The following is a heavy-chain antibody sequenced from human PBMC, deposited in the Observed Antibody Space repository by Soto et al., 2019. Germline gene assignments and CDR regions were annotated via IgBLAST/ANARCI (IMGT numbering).Heavy chain of an antibody. Sequence: PGESLKISCKASGYSITSDWVGWVRQMPGKGLEWMGIIYPRDSDTRYSPSFEGQVTISADKTTNTAYLQWSSLKASDTAIYYCVRHHMVATPRGWLDPWGQGTLVTVSS. CDR1: GYSITSDW. CDR3: VRHHMVATPRGWLDP. CDR2: IYPRDSDT. J-gene: IGHJ5*02. D-gene: IGHD5-12*01. V-gene: IGHV5-51*01.